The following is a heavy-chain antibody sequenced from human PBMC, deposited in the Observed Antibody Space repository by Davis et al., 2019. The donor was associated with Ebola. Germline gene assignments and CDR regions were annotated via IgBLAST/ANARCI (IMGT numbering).Heavy chain of an antibody. D-gene: IGHD3-10*01. J-gene: IGHJ5*02. CDR3: ARQSSGIDP. CDR2: IYHSGST. CDR1: GGSISSYY. Sequence: MPSETLSLTCTVSGGSISSYYWSWIRQPPGKGLEWIGYIYHSGSTNYNPSLKSRVTISVDTSKNQFSLKLSSVTAADTAVYYCARQSSGIDPWGQGTLVTVSS. V-gene: IGHV4-59*08.